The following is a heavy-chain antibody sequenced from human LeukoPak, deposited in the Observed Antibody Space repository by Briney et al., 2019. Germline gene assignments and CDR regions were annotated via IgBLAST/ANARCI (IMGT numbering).Heavy chain of an antibody. J-gene: IGHJ4*02. D-gene: IGHD7-27*01. Sequence: SETLSLTCTVSGGSIRGYSWSRLRQPPGKGLEWIGYISDSGSTYYNPSLKTRITISLDMSKNQFSLKLSSATAADTAVYYCARWGRPNLDYWGQGTLVTVSS. CDR2: ISDSGST. CDR1: GGSIRGYS. V-gene: IGHV4-59*01. CDR3: ARWGRPNLDY.